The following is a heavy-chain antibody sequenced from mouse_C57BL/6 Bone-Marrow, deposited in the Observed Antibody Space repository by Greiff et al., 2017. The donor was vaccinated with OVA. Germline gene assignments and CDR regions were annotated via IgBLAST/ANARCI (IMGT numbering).Heavy chain of an antibody. CDR2: IDPSDSYT. CDR1: GCTFTSYW. Sequence: QVQLQQPGAELVMPGASVKLSCKASGCTFTSYWMHWVKQRPGQGLEWIGEIDPSDSYTNYNQKFKGKSTLTVDKSSSTAYMQLSSLTSEVSAVYYCARYLRLLELWYFDVWGTGTTVTVSS. J-gene: IGHJ1*03. D-gene: IGHD3-2*02. CDR3: ARYLRLLELWYFDV. V-gene: IGHV1-69*01.